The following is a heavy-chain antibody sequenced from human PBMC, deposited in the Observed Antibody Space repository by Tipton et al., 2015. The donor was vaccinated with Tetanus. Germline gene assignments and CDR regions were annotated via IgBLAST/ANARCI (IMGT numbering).Heavy chain of an antibody. D-gene: IGHD3-10*01. CDR2: IYSSGST. V-gene: IGHV4-59*11. Sequence: TLSLTCTVSGGSISGHYWNWIRQPPGKGLEWIGFIYSSGSTNYNPSLKSRVTISVDTSKNQFSLKMSSMTAADTAGYYCARVPLPFSYGLDYWGQGTRVPVPS. J-gene: IGHJ4*02. CDR3: ARVPLPFSYGLDY. CDR1: GGSISGHY.